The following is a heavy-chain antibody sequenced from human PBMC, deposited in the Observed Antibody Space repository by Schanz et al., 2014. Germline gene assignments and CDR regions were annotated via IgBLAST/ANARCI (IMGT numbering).Heavy chain of an antibody. D-gene: IGHD3-9*01. CDR3: AKHVRSLTGNDY. CDR2: MSGSGSTA. Sequence: EVQLLESGGGFVQPGGSLRLSCAGSGFTFSSYAMSWVRQTPGKGLEWVSGMSGSGSTADYADSVKGRFTISRDNSKNTLYLQVNSLRAEDTAVYYCAKHVRSLTGNDYWGQGTLVTVSS. CDR1: GFTFSSYA. J-gene: IGHJ4*02. V-gene: IGHV3-23*01.